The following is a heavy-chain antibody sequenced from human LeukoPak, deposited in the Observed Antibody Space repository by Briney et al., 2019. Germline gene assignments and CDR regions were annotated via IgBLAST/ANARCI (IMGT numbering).Heavy chain of an antibody. J-gene: IGHJ3*02. CDR3: ARALYYDFWSGSPDDAFDI. CDR2: INWNGGST. Sequence: GGSLRLSCAASGFTYDDYGMSWVRQAPGKGLEWVSGINWNGGSTGYADSVKGRFTISRDNAKNSLYLQMNSLRAEDTALYHCARALYYDFWSGSPDDAFDIWGQGTMVTVSS. V-gene: IGHV3-20*01. CDR1: GFTYDDYG. D-gene: IGHD3-3*01.